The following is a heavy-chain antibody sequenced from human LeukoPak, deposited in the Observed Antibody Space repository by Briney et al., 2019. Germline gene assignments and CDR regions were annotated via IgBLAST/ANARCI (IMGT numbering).Heavy chain of an antibody. Sequence: PGGSLRLSCAASGFTFSSYAMSWVRQAPGKGLEWVSAISGSGGSTYYADSVKGRFTISRDNSKNTLYLQMNSLRAEDTAVYYCAKDSRITMIVVVTHTDYWGQGTLVTVSS. V-gene: IGHV3-23*01. CDR1: GFTFSSYA. D-gene: IGHD3-22*01. CDR2: ISGSGGST. J-gene: IGHJ4*02. CDR3: AKDSRITMIVVVTHTDY.